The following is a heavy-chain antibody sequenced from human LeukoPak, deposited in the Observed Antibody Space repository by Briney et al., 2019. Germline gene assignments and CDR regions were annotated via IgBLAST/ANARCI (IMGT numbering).Heavy chain of an antibody. Sequence: SETLYLTCTVSGGSISSYYWSWIRQPPGKGLEWIGYIYYSGSTDYNPSLKSRVTISVDTSKNQFSLKLSSVTAADTAVYYCARDPDTLGIRSYWYFDLWGRGTLVTVSS. V-gene: IGHV4-59*01. J-gene: IGHJ2*01. CDR3: ARDPDTLGIRSYWYFDL. D-gene: IGHD7-27*01. CDR1: GGSISSYY. CDR2: IYYSGST.